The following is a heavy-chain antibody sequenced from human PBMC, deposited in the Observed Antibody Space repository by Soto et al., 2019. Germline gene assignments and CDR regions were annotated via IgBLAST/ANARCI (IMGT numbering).Heavy chain of an antibody. Sequence: QVQLVQSGAEVKKPGASVKVSCKASGYTFTSYGISWVRPAPGRGLEWMGWISTYNGNTKYAQKLQGRVTMTTDTSTSTAYMELRRLRSDDTAVFYCAREMVRGVGSDYWGQGTLVTVSS. D-gene: IGHD3-10*01. CDR2: ISTYNGNT. CDR1: GYTFTSYG. V-gene: IGHV1-18*01. J-gene: IGHJ4*02. CDR3: AREMVRGVGSDY.